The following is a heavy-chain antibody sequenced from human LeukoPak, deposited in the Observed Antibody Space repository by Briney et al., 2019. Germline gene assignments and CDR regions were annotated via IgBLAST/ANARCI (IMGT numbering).Heavy chain of an antibody. Sequence: GSLRLSCAASGFTFSSYEMNWVRQAPGKGLEWVSYISSSGSTIYYADSVKGRFTISRDNAKNSLYLQMNSLRAEDTAVYYCASGSYCTAGVCFDYWGQGTLVTVSS. CDR1: GFTFSSYE. J-gene: IGHJ4*02. V-gene: IGHV3-48*03. D-gene: IGHD2-8*02. CDR2: ISSSGSTI. CDR3: ASGSYCTAGVCFDY.